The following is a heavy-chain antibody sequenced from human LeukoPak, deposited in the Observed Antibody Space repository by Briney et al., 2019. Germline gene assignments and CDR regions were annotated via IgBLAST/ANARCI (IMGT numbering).Heavy chain of an antibody. CDR2: VKSDGST. V-gene: IGHV3-74*01. D-gene: IGHD3-3*01. CDR1: GFTFSTYW. CDR3: ARAPSEIGGYYPEYFRH. Sequence: GGSLRLSCAASGFTFSTYWMHWVRQAPGKGLVWVSRVKSDGSTNYADSVKGRFTISRDNAKNTLSLQMNSLRPEDTGVYYCARAPSEIGGYYPEYFRHWGQGTLVTVSP. J-gene: IGHJ1*01.